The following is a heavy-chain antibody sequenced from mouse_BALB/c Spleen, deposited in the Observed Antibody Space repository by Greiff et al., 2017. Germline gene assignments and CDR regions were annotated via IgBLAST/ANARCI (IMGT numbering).Heavy chain of an antibody. V-gene: IGHV2-2*02. CDR2: IWSGGST. J-gene: IGHJ4*01. Sequence: VKLVESGPGLVQPSQSLSITCTVSGFSLTSYGVHWVRQSPGKGLEWLGVIWSGGSTDYNAAFISRLSISKDNSKSQVFFKMNSLQANDTAIYYCASPYYGNYRMDYWGQGTSVTVSS. CDR3: ASPYYGNYRMDY. CDR1: GFSLTSYG. D-gene: IGHD2-10*01.